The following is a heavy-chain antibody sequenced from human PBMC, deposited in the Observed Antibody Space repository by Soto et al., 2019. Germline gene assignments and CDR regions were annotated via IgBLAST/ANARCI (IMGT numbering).Heavy chain of an antibody. Sequence: QVQLQQWGPGLLKPSETLSLTCTVYGGSFSGYYWSWIRQPPATGMEWMGEINLSGSSNYNSYPKCGVTMSVDAPMTQFSLKLGSVTAADTAVYECAGGRLAGSGRYSLPFDYWGQGTLVTVSS. V-gene: IGHV4-34*01. CDR3: AGGRLAGSGRYSLPFDY. CDR1: GGSFSGYY. D-gene: IGHD3-10*01. CDR2: INLSGSS. J-gene: IGHJ4*02.